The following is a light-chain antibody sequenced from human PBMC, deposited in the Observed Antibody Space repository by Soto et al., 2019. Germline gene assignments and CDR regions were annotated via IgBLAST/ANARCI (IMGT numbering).Light chain of an antibody. CDR2: AAS. V-gene: IGKV1-39*01. CDR1: QSISSY. CDR3: QQSYSTWLT. J-gene: IGKJ4*01. Sequence: DIQMTQSPSSLSASVGDRVTITCRASQSISSYLNWYQQKPGKAPKLLIYAASSLQSGVPSRFSGSGSGTDFTLTISSLQPEDFATYYCQQSYSTWLTFGGGTKGEIK.